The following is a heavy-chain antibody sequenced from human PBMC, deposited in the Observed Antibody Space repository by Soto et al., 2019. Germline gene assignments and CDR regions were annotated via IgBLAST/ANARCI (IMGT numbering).Heavy chain of an antibody. CDR3: ARVPGP. CDR2: IYHSGST. CDR1: GGSISSGGYS. V-gene: IGHV4-30-2*01. Sequence: SETLFLTCAVSGGSISSGGYSWSWIRQPPGKGLEWIGYIYHSGSTYYNPSLKSRVTISVDRSKNQFSLKLSSVTAADTAVYYCARVPGPWGQGTLVTVSS. J-gene: IGHJ5*02.